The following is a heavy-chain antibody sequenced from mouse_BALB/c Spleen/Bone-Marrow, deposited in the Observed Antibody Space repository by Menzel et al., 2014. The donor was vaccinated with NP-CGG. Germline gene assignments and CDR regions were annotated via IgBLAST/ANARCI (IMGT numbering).Heavy chain of an antibody. V-gene: IGHV14-3*02. CDR3: ARQEFAIYWYFDV. CDR1: GFNIKDTY. D-gene: IGHD1-3*01. J-gene: IGHJ1*01. CDR2: IDPANGNT. Sequence: EVQRVESGAELVKPGASVKSSCSASGFNIKDTYMHWVKQRPEQGLEWIGRIDPANGNTKYDPKFQDKATITADTSSNTVDLQLSSLTFEDTAVYYCARQEFAIYWYFDVWGAGTTVTVSS.